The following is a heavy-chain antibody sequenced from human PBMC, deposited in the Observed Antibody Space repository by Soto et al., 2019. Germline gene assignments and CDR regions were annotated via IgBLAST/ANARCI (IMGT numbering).Heavy chain of an antibody. J-gene: IGHJ4*02. D-gene: IGHD6-19*01. V-gene: IGHV3-11*01. CDR2: ISSREVTV. CDR3: ARVSASGWHVNGRDYFDS. CDR1: GFTFSNYY. Sequence: GGSLRLSCAASGFTFSNYYMTWIRQAPGKGLECLSYISSREVTVYYADSVKGRFTISRDNTKNSLYLQMTTLRNEDTAVYYCARVSASGWHVNGRDYFDSWGQGTLVTVSS.